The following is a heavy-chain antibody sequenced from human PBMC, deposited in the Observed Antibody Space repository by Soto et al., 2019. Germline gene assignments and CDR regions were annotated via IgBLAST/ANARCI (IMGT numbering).Heavy chain of an antibody. V-gene: IGHV4-59*11. CDR1: EGNSIGHG. CDR2: IFYAGTN. D-gene: IGHD2-2*01. Sequence: LRCSVAEGNSIGHGGSWIRKQHGKGLEWLGYIFYAGTNMYNPSVQSRITISVDTSKNQFSLRLYSVTAEDTAVYYCTRHAIVPKFQYGLDVWGQGTMVTGSS. J-gene: IGHJ6*02. CDR3: TRHAIVPKFQYGLDV.